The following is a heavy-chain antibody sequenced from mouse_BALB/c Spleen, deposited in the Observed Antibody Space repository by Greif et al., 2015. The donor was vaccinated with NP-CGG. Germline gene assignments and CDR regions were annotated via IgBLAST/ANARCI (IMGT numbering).Heavy chain of an antibody. Sequence: QLQQSGAELAKPGASVKMSCKASGYTFTSYWMHWVKQRPGQGLEWIGYINPSTGYTEYNQKFKDKATLTADKSSSTAYMQLSSLTSEDSAVYYCAKQYGNTAWFAYWGQGTLVTVSA. J-gene: IGHJ3*01. V-gene: IGHV1-7*01. CDR1: GYTFTSYW. D-gene: IGHD2-10*02. CDR2: INPSTGYT. CDR3: AKQYGNTAWFAY.